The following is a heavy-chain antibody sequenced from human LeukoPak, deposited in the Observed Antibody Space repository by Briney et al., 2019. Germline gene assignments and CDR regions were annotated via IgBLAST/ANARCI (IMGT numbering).Heavy chain of an antibody. Sequence: SETLSLTCAVSGGSISSGGYSWSWIRQPPGKGLEWIGYIYHSGSTYYNPSLKSRVTISVDRSKNQFSLKLSSVTAADTAVYYCARDSGYYGSGGVFGYWGQGTLVTVSS. CDR2: IYHSGST. V-gene: IGHV4-30-2*01. D-gene: IGHD3-10*01. CDR1: GGSISSGGYS. CDR3: ARDSGYYGSGGVFGY. J-gene: IGHJ4*02.